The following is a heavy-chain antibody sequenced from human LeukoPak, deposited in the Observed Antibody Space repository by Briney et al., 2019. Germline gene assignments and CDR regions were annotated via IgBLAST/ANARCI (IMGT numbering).Heavy chain of an antibody. CDR2: IYSGGST. CDR3: ARDSPMMGNAFDI. J-gene: IGHJ3*02. CDR1: GFTVSSNY. Sequence: GGSLRLSCAASGFTVSSNYMSWVRQAPGKGLEWVSVIYSGGSTYYADSVKGRFTISRDNSKNTLYLQMNSLRAEDTAVYYCARDSPMMGNAFDIWGQGTMVTVSS. D-gene: IGHD3-22*01. V-gene: IGHV3-66*01.